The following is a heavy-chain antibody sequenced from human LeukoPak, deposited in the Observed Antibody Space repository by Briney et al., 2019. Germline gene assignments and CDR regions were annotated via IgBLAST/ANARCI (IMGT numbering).Heavy chain of an antibody. J-gene: IGHJ5*02. CDR2: INSGNGNT. D-gene: IGHD3-10*01. Sequence: GASVKVSCKASGYTFTNYAIHWVRQDPGQRLEWMGWINSGNGNTKYSQELQGRVAINRDTSATTAYMELRSLRSEDTAVYYCARDRITMVRGVYNWFDPWGQGTLVTVSS. CDR3: ARDRITMVRGVYNWFDP. V-gene: IGHV1-3*03. CDR1: GYTFTNYA.